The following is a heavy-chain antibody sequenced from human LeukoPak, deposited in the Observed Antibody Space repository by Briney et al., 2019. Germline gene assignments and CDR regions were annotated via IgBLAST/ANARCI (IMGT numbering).Heavy chain of an antibody. CDR2: INPSGGST. CDR1: GYPFTSYC. CDR3: ATIEY. J-gene: IGHJ4*02. Sequence: ASVKVSCKASGYPFTSYCIHWVLQAPGQGLEWMGIINPSGGSTNYAQKFQGRVTMTRDTSTSTLYMELSSLRPEDTAPYYCATIEYWGQGTLVTVSS. V-gene: IGHV1-46*01.